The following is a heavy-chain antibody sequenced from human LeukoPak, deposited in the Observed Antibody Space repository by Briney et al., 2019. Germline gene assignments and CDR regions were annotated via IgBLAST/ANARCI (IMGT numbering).Heavy chain of an antibody. J-gene: IGHJ5*02. CDR3: ARGMITFGGVIVSNWFDP. D-gene: IGHD3-16*02. V-gene: IGHV1-18*01. CDR2: ISAYNGNT. Sequence: GASVKVSCKASGYTFTSYGISWVRQAPGQGLEWMGWISAYNGNTNHAQKLQGRVTMTTDTSTSTAYMELRSLRSDDTAVYYCARGMITFGGVIVSNWFDPWGQGTLVTVSS. CDR1: GYTFTSYG.